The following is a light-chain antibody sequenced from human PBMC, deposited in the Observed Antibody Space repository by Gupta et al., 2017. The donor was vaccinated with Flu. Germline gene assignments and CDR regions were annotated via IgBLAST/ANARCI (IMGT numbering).Light chain of an antibody. CDR2: EGT. Sequence: QSALTQPASVSGSPGQSLTIPCTGLTSDVGRYKFVFWFQKRPGKAPKLIISEGTKRPSGVSNRFSGSRSDYTASLTISGLQAEDEADYYCCSYAGGGTYVFGTGTKVTVL. CDR3: CSYAGGGTYV. CDR1: TSDVGRYKF. J-gene: IGLJ1*01. V-gene: IGLV2-23*01.